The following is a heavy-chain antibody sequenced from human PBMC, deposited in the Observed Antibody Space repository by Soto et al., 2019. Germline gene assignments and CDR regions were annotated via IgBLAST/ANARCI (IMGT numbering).Heavy chain of an antibody. D-gene: IGHD6-13*01. CDR3: ARGPLQGIAAAGHYFDY. V-gene: IGHV4-34*01. CDR1: GGSFSGYY. CDR2: INHSGST. Sequence: SETLSLTCAVYGGSFSGYYWSWIRQPPGKGLEWIGEINHSGSTNYNPSLKSRVTISVDTSKNQFSLKLSSVTAADTAVYYCARGPLQGIAAAGHYFDYWGQGTLVTVSS. J-gene: IGHJ4*02.